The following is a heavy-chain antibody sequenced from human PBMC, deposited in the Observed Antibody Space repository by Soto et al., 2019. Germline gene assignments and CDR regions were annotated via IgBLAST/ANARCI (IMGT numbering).Heavy chain of an antibody. Sequence: SGPTLVNPTQTLTLTCTFSGFSLSTSGVGVGWIRQPPGKALEWLALIYWNDDKRYSPSLKSRLTITKDTSKNQVVLTMTNMDPVDTATYYCAHSLRGRWLQQNAEYFQHWGQGTLVTVSS. J-gene: IGHJ1*01. CDR1: GFSLSTSGVG. V-gene: IGHV2-5*01. CDR2: IYWNDDK. D-gene: IGHD5-12*01. CDR3: AHSLRGRWLQQNAEYFQH.